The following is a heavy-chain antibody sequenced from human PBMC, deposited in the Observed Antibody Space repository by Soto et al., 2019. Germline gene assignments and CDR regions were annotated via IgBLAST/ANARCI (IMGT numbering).Heavy chain of an antibody. CDR2: ISHSGTA. V-gene: IGHV4-30-4*01. J-gene: IGHJ4*02. CDR3: ARGHYDVLTGYYFRYFDY. D-gene: IGHD3-9*01. CDR1: GGSVRSDDYF. Sequence: QVQLQESGPGLVKPSQTLSLRCSVSGGSVRSDDYFWSWIRQPPGNALEWMGYISHSGTAYYNPSLKRRLAMLFDTSKKRFSLSLRSLTAADTATYYCARGHYDVLTGYYFRYFDYWGRGTPVTVSS.